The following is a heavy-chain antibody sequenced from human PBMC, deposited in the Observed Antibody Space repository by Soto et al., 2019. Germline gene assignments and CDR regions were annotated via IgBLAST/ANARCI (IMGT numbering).Heavy chain of an antibody. CDR1: GITFSSYA. Sequence: EVQVLESGGGLVQPGGSLRLSCAASGITFSSYAMSWVRKAPGKGLEWVSTIRRSGDTTYYADSVKGRFTVSSDNSKNALYLQLNSLRAEDTAVYYCARPFPGNTYYDYGMDVWGQGTTVTVSS. D-gene: IGHD3-10*01. CDR2: IRRSGDTT. V-gene: IGHV3-23*01. CDR3: ARPFPGNTYYDYGMDV. J-gene: IGHJ6*02.